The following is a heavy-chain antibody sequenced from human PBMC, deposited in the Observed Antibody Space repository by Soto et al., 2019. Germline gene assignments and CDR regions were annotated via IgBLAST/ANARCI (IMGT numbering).Heavy chain of an antibody. V-gene: IGHV1-18*01. J-gene: IGHJ1*01. Sequence: ASVKVSCKASGYTFTSYGISWVRQAPGQGLEWMGWISAYNGNTNYAQKLQGRVTMTTDTSTSTAYMELRSLRSDDTAVYYCARVPITIFGVVIAEYFQHWGQGTLVTVSS. CDR2: ISAYNGNT. D-gene: IGHD3-3*01. CDR3: ARVPITIFGVVIAEYFQH. CDR1: GYTFTSYG.